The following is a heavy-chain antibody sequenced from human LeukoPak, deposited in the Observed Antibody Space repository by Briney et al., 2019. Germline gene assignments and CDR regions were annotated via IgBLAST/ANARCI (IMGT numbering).Heavy chain of an antibody. CDR3: ARGGGYYDYVWGSYPLDAFDI. V-gene: IGHV3-13*01. CDR2: IGTAGDT. Sequence: GVSLRLSCAASGFTFSSYDMHWVRQATGKGLEWVSAIGTAGDTYYPGSVKGRFTISRENAENSLYLQMNSLRAGDTAVYYCARGGGYYDYVWGSYPLDAFDIWGQGTLVTVSS. D-gene: IGHD3-16*02. J-gene: IGHJ1*01. CDR1: GFTFSSYD.